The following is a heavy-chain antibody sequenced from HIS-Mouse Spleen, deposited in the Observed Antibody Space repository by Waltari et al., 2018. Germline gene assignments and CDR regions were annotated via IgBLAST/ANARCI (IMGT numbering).Heavy chain of an antibody. CDR2: INPNSGGT. Sequence: QVQLVQSGAEVKKPGASVKVSCKAYGYNCTGDYVHWVRQAPGQGLEWMGWINPNSGGTNYAQKFQGRVTMTRDTSISTAYMELSRLRSDDTAVYYCARDSPTQLGGDAFDIWGQGTMVTVSS. D-gene: IGHD3-10*01. V-gene: IGHV1-2*02. CDR3: ARDSPTQLGGDAFDI. CDR1: GYNCTGDY. J-gene: IGHJ3*02.